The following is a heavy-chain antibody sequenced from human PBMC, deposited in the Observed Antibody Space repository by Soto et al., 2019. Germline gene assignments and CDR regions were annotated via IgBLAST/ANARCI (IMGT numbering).Heavy chain of an antibody. CDR1: GFTFTSSA. V-gene: IGHV1-58*02. CDR3: AADGTVTMNPEVLNYYYMDF. D-gene: IGHD4-17*01. Sequence: SVKVSCKASGFTFTSSAMQWMRQARGQRLEWIGWIAVGSGNTNYAQKFQERVTITRDMSTSTAYMELSSLRSEDTAVYYCAADGTVTMNPEVLNYYYMDFWGKGTTVSVAS. J-gene: IGHJ6*03. CDR2: IAVGSGNT.